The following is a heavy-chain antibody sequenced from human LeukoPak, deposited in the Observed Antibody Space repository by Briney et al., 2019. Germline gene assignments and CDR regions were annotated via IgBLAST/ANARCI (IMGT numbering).Heavy chain of an antibody. V-gene: IGHV1-24*01. Sequence: GASVKVSCKVSGYTLTELSMHWVRQAPGKGLEWMGGFDPEDGETIYARKLQGRVTMTEDTSTDTAYMELSSLRSEDTAVCYCATDIVVVNPAGSPSDYWGQGTLVTVSS. CDR1: GYTLTELS. CDR2: FDPEDGET. D-gene: IGHD2-21*01. CDR3: ATDIVVVNPAGSPSDY. J-gene: IGHJ4*02.